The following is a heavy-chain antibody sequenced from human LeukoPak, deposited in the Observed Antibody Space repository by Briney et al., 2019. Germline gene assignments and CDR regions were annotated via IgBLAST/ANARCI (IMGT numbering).Heavy chain of an antibody. J-gene: IGHJ2*01. CDR2: INSDGSST. D-gene: IGHD5-18*01. CDR1: GFTFSSYW. Sequence: GGSLRLSCAASGFTFSSYWMHWVRQAPGKGLVWVSRINSDGSSTSYADSVKGRFTISRDNSKNTLYLQMNSLRAEDTAVYYCAKDRASSWWYFDLWGRGTLVTVSS. CDR3: AKDRASSWWYFDL. V-gene: IGHV3-74*01.